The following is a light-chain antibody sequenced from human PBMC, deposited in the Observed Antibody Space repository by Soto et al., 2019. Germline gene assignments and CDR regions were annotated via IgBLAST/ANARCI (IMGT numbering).Light chain of an antibody. J-gene: IGKJ2*01. Sequence: DIQMTQSPSTLSASVGDRVTITCRASQSISSWLAWYQQKPGKAPKLLIYDASSLESGVPSRFSGSGSGTEFTLSISSLLPDDVSTYYYQQYNSYPMYTFGQGTKLEIK. CDR1: QSISSW. V-gene: IGKV1-5*01. CDR3: QQYNSYPMYT. CDR2: DAS.